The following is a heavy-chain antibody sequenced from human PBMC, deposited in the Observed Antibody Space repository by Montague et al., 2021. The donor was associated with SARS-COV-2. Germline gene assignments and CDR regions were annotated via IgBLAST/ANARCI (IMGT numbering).Heavy chain of an antibody. V-gene: IGHV4-61*02. D-gene: IGHD2-15*01. Sequence: TLSLTCTVSGGSISSGSYYWSWTRQPAGKGLEWIGRIYTSGSTNYNPSLKSRVTISVDTSKNQFSLKLSSVTAADTAVYYCAREAPGRCSGGSCSLDNWFDPWGQGTLVTVPS. CDR3: AREAPGRCSGGSCSLDNWFDP. CDR2: IYTSGST. J-gene: IGHJ5*02. CDR1: GGSISSGSYY.